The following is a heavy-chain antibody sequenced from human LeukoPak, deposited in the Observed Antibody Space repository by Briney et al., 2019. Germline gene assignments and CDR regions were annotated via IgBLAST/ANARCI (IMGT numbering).Heavy chain of an antibody. J-gene: IGHJ3*02. V-gene: IGHV3-11*06. D-gene: IGHD2-21*02. CDR3: ARPVVVTAIVDAFDI. CDR1: GFTFSDYY. Sequence: GGSLRLSCAASGFTFSDYYMSWIRQAPGKGLEWVSSISSSSSYIYYADSVKGRFTISRDNAKNSLYLQMNSLRAEDTAVYYCARPVVVTAIVDAFDIWGQGTMVTVSS. CDR2: ISSSSSYI.